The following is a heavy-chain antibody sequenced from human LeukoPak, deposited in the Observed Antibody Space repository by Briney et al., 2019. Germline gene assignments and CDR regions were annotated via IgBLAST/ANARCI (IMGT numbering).Heavy chain of an antibody. V-gene: IGHV3-7*03. CDR2: MNQYGSEK. CDR1: GFTFSDYW. J-gene: IGHJ1*01. D-gene: IGHD2-2*01. Sequence: GGSLRLSCAASGFTFSDYWMSWVRQAPGQGLEWVANMNQYGSEKYYVGSVKGRFTISRDNAKNSLYLQMNSLRAEDTALYYCARHALGYCSSTICYGGRYFQRWGQGTLVTVSS. CDR3: ARHALGYCSSTICYGGRYFQR.